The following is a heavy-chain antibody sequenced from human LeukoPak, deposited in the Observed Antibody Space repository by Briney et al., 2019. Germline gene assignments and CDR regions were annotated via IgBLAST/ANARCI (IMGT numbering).Heavy chain of an antibody. CDR1: GYTFTSYG. Sequence: ASVKVSCKASGYTFTSYGISLVRQAPGQGLEWMGWISAYNGNTNYAQKLQGRVTMTTDTSTSTAYMELRSLRSDDTAVYYCARGSYDFWSGYYTGTRPLDYWGQGTLVTVSS. CDR2: ISAYNGNT. V-gene: IGHV1-18*01. J-gene: IGHJ4*02. CDR3: ARGSYDFWSGYYTGTRPLDY. D-gene: IGHD3-3*01.